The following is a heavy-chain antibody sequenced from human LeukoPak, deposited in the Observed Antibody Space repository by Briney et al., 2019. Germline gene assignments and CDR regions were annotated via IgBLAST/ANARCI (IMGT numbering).Heavy chain of an antibody. D-gene: IGHD7-27*01. J-gene: IGHJ4*02. V-gene: IGHV1-2*02. CDR2: INPNNGDT. CDR1: GYTFTDFY. CDR3: ARDRNYNWGPDY. Sequence: GASVKASCKASGYTFTDFYIHWVRQAPGQGLEWMGWINPNNGDTNYAQNFQGRVTMTRGTSISTAYMELSRLKSDDTALYYCARDRNYNWGPDYWGQGTLVTVSS.